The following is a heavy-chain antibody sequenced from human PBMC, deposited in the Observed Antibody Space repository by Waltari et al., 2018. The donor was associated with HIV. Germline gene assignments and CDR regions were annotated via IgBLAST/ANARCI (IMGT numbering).Heavy chain of an antibody. CDR1: AYTFTTYG. D-gene: IGHD6-19*01. CDR3: AKGIAVATTYYYAAMDV. J-gene: IGHJ6*02. V-gene: IGHV7-4-1*02. Sequence: QVQLVQSGSELKKPGASVKVSCRASAYTFTTYGINWVRQAPGQGLEWMGWINTNTGIPTYAQGFSGRFVFSLDTSVSTAYLQISSLKSEDSAVYFCAKGIAVATTYYYAAMDVWGPGTTVAVSS. CDR2: INTNTGIP.